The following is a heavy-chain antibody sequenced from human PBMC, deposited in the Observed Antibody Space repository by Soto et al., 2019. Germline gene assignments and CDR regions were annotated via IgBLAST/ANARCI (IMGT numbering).Heavy chain of an antibody. V-gene: IGHV1-69*01. CDR1: GGLFSSYP. CDR2: IIPVFQTA. Sequence: QEQLVQSGAEVKKPGSSVKVSCKASGGLFSSYPISWVRQVPGQGLEWIGGIIPVFQTAYYTQRFQGRVTITADDATNPAYMELSSLRSEDTAIYYCARGGSGYTWFNEFWGQGTLVTVSS. J-gene: IGHJ4*02. D-gene: IGHD3-22*01. CDR3: ARGGSGYTWFNEF.